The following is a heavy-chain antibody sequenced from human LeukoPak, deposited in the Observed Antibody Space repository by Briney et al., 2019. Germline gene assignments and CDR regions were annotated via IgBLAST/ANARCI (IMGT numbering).Heavy chain of an antibody. Sequence: ASVKVSCKASGYTFTSYGISWVRQAPGQGLEWMGWISAYNGNTNYAQKLQGRVTMTTDTSTSTAYMELRSLRSDDTAVYYCARDSSFDIAVAHWGLQHWGQGTLVTVSS. CDR1: GYTFTSYG. V-gene: IGHV1-18*01. CDR3: ARDSSFDIAVAHWGLQH. D-gene: IGHD6-19*01. J-gene: IGHJ1*01. CDR2: ISAYNGNT.